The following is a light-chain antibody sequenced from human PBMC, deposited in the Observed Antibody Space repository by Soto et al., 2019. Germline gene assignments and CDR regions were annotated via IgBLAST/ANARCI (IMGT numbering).Light chain of an antibody. CDR1: QSVSSK. Sequence: EIVMTQSPGTLSLSPGERATLSCRASQSVSSKLAWYHQKPGQAPRLLISGASSRATGIPDRFSGSGSGTDFTLTISRLEPEDFALYYCQHYVERSPITFGQGARLEIK. CDR2: GAS. V-gene: IGKV3-20*01. J-gene: IGKJ5*01. CDR3: QHYVERSPIT.